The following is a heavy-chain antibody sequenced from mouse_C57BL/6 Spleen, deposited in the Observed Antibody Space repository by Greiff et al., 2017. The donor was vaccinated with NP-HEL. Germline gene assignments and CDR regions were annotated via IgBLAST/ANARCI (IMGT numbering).Heavy chain of an antibody. J-gene: IGHJ2*01. CDR3: TRSYGNYVPFDY. D-gene: IGHD2-1*01. Sequence: DVHLVESGAELVRPGASVKLSCTASGFNIKDDYMHWVKQRPEQGLEWIGWIDPENGDTEYASKFQGKATITADTSSNTAYLQLSSLTSEDTAVYYCTRSYGNYVPFDYWGQGTTLTVSS. CDR2: IDPENGDT. CDR1: GFNIKDDY. V-gene: IGHV14-4*01.